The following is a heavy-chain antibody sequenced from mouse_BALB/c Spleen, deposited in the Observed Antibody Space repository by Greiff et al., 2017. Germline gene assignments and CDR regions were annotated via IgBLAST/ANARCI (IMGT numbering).Heavy chain of an antibody. CDR2: IRLKSNNYAT. D-gene: IGHD5-1*01. V-gene: IGHV6-6*02. J-gene: IGHJ4*01. Sequence: EVKLEESGGGLVQPGGSMKLSCVASGFTFSNYWMNWVRQSPEKGLEWVAEIRLKSNNYATHYAESVKGRFTISRDDSKSSVYLQMNNLRAEDTGIYYCARQAYPYAMDYWGQGTSVTVSS. CDR1: GFTFSNYW. CDR3: ARQAYPYAMDY.